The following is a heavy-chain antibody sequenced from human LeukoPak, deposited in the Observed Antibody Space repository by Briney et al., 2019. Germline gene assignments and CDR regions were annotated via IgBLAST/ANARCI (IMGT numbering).Heavy chain of an antibody. V-gene: IGHV3-23*01. D-gene: IGHD6-19*01. CDR2: ICGSGGCT. CDR1: GFTFNTYA. Sequence: PGGSLRLSCAASGFTFNTYAIYWVRQAPGKGLEWVSGICGSGGCTYYADSVKGRFTISSDNSKNTVYLQMNSLTADDTAVYYCAKTTVGYSSGRYPGWPADCWGQGTLVTVSP. CDR3: AKTTVGYSSGRYPGWPADC. J-gene: IGHJ4*02.